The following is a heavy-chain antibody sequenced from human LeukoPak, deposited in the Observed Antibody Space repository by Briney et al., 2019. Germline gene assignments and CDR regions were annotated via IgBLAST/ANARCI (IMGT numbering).Heavy chain of an antibody. J-gene: IGHJ4*02. V-gene: IGHV4-59*08. CDR1: GGSISSYY. Sequence: SETLSLTCTVSGGSISSYYWSWIRQPPGKGLEWIGYIYYSGSTNYNPSLKSRVTISVDTSKNQFSLKLSSVTAADTAVYYCARHGSSSWIAAAGSFDYWGQGTLVTVSS. CDR3: ARHGSSSWIAAAGSFDY. CDR2: IYYSGST. D-gene: IGHD6-13*01.